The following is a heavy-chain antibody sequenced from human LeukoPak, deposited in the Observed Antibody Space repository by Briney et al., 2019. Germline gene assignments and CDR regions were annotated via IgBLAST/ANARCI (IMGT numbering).Heavy chain of an antibody. Sequence: SETLSLTCTVSGGSISSYYWSWIRQPPGKELEWIGYIYYSGSTNYNPSLKSRVTISVDTSKNQFSLKLSSVTAADTAVYYCASHHYDSSGYFFCYWGQGTLVTVSS. D-gene: IGHD3-22*01. CDR1: GGSISSYY. CDR3: ASHHYDSSGYFFCY. J-gene: IGHJ4*02. CDR2: IYYSGST. V-gene: IGHV4-59*01.